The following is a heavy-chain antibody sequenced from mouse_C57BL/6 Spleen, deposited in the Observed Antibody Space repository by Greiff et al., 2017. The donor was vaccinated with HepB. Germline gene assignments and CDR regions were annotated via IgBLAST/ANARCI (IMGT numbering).Heavy chain of an antibody. V-gene: IGHV1-81*01. D-gene: IGHD1-1*01. CDR2: IYPRSGNT. Sequence: VQLQQSGAELARPGASVKLSCKASGYTFTSYGISWVKQRTGQGLEWIGEIYPRSGNTYYNEKFKGKATLTADKSSSTAYMGLRSLTSEDSAVYFCARLDYYGSIDYWGQGTTLTVSS. CDR3: ARLDYYGSIDY. CDR1: GYTFTSYG. J-gene: IGHJ2*01.